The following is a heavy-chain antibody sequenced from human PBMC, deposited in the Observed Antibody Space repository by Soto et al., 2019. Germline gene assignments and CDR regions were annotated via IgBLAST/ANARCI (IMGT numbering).Heavy chain of an antibody. CDR2: IYYSGST. V-gene: IGHV4-59*08. CDR1: GGSISSYY. CDR3: ARRPYYYSYYMDV. J-gene: IGHJ6*03. Sequence: SETLSLTCTVSGGSISSYYWSWIRQPPGKGLEWIGYIYYSGSTNYNPSLKSRVTISVDTSKNQFSLKLSSVTAADTAVYYCARRPYYYSYYMDVWGKGTTVTVSS.